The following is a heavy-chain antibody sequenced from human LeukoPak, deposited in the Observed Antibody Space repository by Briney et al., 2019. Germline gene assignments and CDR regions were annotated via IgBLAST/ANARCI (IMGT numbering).Heavy chain of an antibody. CDR2: ISGSGGTT. CDR3: AKDKGNYYDSSGYFDY. D-gene: IGHD3-22*01. Sequence: GGSLRLSCAASGFTFSSYAMSWVRQAPGKGLEWVSGISGSGGTTYYADSVKGRLTISRDNSKNTLYLQMSSLRAEDTAVYYCAKDKGNYYDSSGYFDYWGQGTLVTVSS. CDR1: GFTFSSYA. V-gene: IGHV3-23*01. J-gene: IGHJ4*02.